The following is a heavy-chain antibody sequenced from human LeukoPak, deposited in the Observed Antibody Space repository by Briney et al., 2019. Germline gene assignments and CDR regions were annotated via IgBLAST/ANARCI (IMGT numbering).Heavy chain of an antibody. CDR3: ARYGVWDIVVVPAAHFDY. CDR2: MHHSGST. D-gene: IGHD2-2*01. V-gene: IGHV4-38-2*01. CDR1: GYSISSGYY. Sequence: SETLSLTCAVSGYSISSGYYWGWIRQPPGKGLEWIGSMHHSGSTFYNPSLKSRVTISVDTSKNQFTLRLSSVTAADTAVYYCARYGVWDIVVVPAAHFDYWRQGTLVTVSS. J-gene: IGHJ4*02.